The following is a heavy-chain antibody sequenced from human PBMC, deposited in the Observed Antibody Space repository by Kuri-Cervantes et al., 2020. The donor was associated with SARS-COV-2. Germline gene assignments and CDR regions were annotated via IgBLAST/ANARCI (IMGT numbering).Heavy chain of an antibody. CDR1: GFTFSSYW. J-gene: IGHJ4*02. V-gene: IGHV3-7*01. CDR2: IKQDGSEK. D-gene: IGHD2-15*01. CDR3: ARDRCSGGSCYSFDFDH. Sequence: GGSLRLSCAASGFTFSSYWMSWVRQAPGKGLEWVANIKQDGSEKYYVDSVKGRFTISRDNAKNSLYLQMNSLRAEDTAVYYCARDRCSGGSCYSFDFDHWGQGTLVTVSS.